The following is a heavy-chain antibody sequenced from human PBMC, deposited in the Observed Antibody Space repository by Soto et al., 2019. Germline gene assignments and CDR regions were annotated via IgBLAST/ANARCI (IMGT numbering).Heavy chain of an antibody. V-gene: IGHV3-30*18. J-gene: IGHJ4*02. Sequence: GGSLRLSCAASGFTFSSYGMHWVRQAPGKGLEWVAVISYDGSNKYYADSVKGRFTISRDNSKNTLYLQMNSLRAEDTAVYYCAKDQFLAAGPANDYWGQGTLVTVSS. CDR3: AKDQFLAAGPANDY. CDR1: GFTFSSYG. CDR2: ISYDGSNK. D-gene: IGHD6-6*01.